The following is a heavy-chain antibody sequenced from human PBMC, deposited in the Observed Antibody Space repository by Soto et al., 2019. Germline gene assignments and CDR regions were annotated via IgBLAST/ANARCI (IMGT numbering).Heavy chain of an antibody. CDR3: PRDREQQLVLGWLNP. D-gene: IGHD6-13*01. CDR1: GGSISGYD. V-gene: IGHV4-59*01. J-gene: IGHJ5*02. Sequence: PSETLSLTCTVSGGSISGYDWSWIRQPPGKGLEWIGYIYYSGSTNYDPSLNSGVTISVESSKNQFSLKLSSVTAADTAVYYCPRDREQQLVLGWLNPWGQGTLVTVAT. CDR2: IYYSGST.